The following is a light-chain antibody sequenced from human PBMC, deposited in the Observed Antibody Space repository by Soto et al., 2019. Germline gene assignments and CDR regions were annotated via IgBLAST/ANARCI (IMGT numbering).Light chain of an antibody. CDR3: QQYGSSSYT. CDR2: GAS. J-gene: IGKJ2*01. V-gene: IGKV3-20*01. CDR1: QSVSSSY. Sequence: EIVLTQSPGTLSLSPGERATLPCRASQSVSSSYLAWYQQKPGQAPRLLIYGASSRATGIPDRFSGSGSGTDFTLTISRLEPEDFAVYYCQQYGSSSYTCGQGTKVDIK.